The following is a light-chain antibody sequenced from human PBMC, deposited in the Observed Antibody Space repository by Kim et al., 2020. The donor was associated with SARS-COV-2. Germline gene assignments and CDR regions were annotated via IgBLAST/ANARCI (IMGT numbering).Light chain of an antibody. J-gene: IGKJ1*01. Sequence: VSPGERATRSCRASQNINGRLAWYQQKPGQAPRFLIYGASTRATGIPARFIGSGSGTEFTLTISSLQSEDFAVYYCQQHNKWPRTFGQGTKVDIK. V-gene: IGKV3-15*01. CDR1: QNINGR. CDR3: QQHNKWPRT. CDR2: GAS.